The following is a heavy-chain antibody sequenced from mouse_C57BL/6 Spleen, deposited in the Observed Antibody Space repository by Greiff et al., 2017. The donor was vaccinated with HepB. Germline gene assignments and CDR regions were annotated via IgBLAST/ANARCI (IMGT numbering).Heavy chain of an antibody. D-gene: IGHD3-2*02. CDR3: ARGGSGYQGDFDY. V-gene: IGHV1-50*01. CDR2: IDPSASYT. CDR1: GYTFTSYW. J-gene: IGHJ2*01. Sequence: QVQLKESGAELVKPGASVKLSCKASGYTFTSYWMQWVKQRPGQGLEWIGEIDPSASYTNYNQKFKGKATLTVDTSSSTAYMQLSSLTSEDSAVYYCARGGSGYQGDFDYWGQGTTLTVSS.